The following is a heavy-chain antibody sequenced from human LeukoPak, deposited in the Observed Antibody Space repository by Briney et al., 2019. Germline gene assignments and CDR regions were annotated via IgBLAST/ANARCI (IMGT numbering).Heavy chain of an antibody. CDR3: AREFDGSASGAGY. Sequence: GGSLRLSCAASGFTFSIYAMSWVRQAPGKGLEWVSSMSSSSGLIYYGDSVKGRFTVSRDNAKRSLYLQMNSLRADDTAVYYCAREFDGSASGAGYWGQGTLVTVSS. V-gene: IGHV3-21*01. D-gene: IGHD1-26*01. CDR1: GFTFSIYA. CDR2: MSSSSGLI. J-gene: IGHJ4*02.